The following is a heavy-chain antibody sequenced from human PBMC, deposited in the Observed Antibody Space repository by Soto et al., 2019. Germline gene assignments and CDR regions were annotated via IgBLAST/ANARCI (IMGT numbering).Heavy chain of an antibody. Sequence: RSLTCTVSGGSITSGGSFWSWIRQHPGKGPEWIAFIGYSGATSYNPSLASRVTISADTYKSQFSLNLRSVTAADTAVYYCARGGDSSKWFATWGQGTLVTVSS. CDR1: GGSITSGGSF. CDR3: ARGGDSSKWFAT. D-gene: IGHD2-15*01. V-gene: IGHV4-31*03. J-gene: IGHJ5*02. CDR2: IGYSGAT.